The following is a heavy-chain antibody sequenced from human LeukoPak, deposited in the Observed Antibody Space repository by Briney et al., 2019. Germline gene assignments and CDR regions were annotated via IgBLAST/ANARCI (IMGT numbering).Heavy chain of an antibody. J-gene: IGHJ4*02. CDR2: ISYDGSNK. V-gene: IGHV3-30-3*01. D-gene: IGHD5-24*01. CDR1: GFTFSSYA. Sequence: PGGSLRLSCAASGFTFSSYAMHWVRQAPGKGLEWVAVISYDGSNKYYADSVKGRFTISRDNSKNTLYLQMNSLRAEDTAVYYCARDKSAMALDYWGQGTLVTVSS. CDR3: ARDKSAMALDY.